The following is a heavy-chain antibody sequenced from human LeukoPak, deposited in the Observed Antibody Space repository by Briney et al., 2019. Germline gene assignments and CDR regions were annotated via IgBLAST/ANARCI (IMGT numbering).Heavy chain of an antibody. D-gene: IGHD3-22*01. V-gene: IGHV4-59*08. CDR3: ASQPYYESSGYYFY. CDR2: IYYSGST. Sequence: SETLSLTCTVSGGSISSYYWSWIRQPPGKGLEWIGYIYYSGSTKYNPSLKSRVTISVDTSKNQFSLKLSSVTAADTALYYCASQPYYESSGYYFYWGQGTLVTVSS. CDR1: GGSISSYY. J-gene: IGHJ4*02.